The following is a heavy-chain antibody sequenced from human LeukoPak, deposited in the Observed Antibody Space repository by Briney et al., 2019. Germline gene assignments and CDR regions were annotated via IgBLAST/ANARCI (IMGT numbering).Heavy chain of an antibody. CDR2: MNPNSGNT. CDR3: VRMGYYYGSGSPGDY. V-gene: IGHV1-8*03. J-gene: IGHJ4*02. D-gene: IGHD3-10*01. CDR1: GYTFTSYY. Sequence: ASVKVSCKASGYTFTSYYMHWVRQATGQGLEWMGWMNPNSGNTGYAQKFQGRVTITRNTSISTAYMELSSLRSEDTAVYYCVRMGYYYGSGSPGDYWGQGTLVTVSS.